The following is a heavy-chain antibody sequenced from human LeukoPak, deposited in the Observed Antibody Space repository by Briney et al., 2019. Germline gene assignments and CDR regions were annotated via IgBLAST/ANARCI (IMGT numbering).Heavy chain of an antibody. D-gene: IGHD3-9*01. CDR2: ISGSGGST. CDR1: GFTFSSYA. Sequence: PGGSLRLSCAASGFTFSSYAMSWVRQAPGEGLEWVSAISGSGGSTYYADSVKGRFTISRDNSKNTLYLQMNSLRAEGTAVYYCAKGGSPFDFDSAFDYWGQGTLVTVSS. V-gene: IGHV3-23*01. CDR3: AKGGSPFDFDSAFDY. J-gene: IGHJ4*02.